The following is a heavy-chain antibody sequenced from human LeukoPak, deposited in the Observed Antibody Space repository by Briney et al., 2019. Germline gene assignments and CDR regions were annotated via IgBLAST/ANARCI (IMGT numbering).Heavy chain of an antibody. D-gene: IGHD1-1*01. CDR3: ARQEASYDARKGGQNREGY. V-gene: IGHV3-11*01. J-gene: IGHJ4*02. Sequence: GGSLRLSCAASGFTFSDYYMSWIRQASGKGLEWVSYISSSGSTIYYADSVKGRFTISRDNAKNSLYLQMNSLRAEDTAVYYCARQEASYDARKGGQNREGYWGQGTLVTVSS. CDR1: GFTFSDYY. CDR2: ISSSGSTI.